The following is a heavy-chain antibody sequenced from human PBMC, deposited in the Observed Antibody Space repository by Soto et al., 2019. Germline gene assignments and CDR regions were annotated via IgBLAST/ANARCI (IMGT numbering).Heavy chain of an antibody. Sequence: EVKLVESGGGLVQPGGSLRLSCAASGVTVSNNYMTWVRQAPGKGLELVSSIYSTGNTFYADSVKGRFTISRDNSKNTLYLQMNSLRVEDTAVYYCARNVPVTTLGCWGQGTLVTVSS. CDR2: IYSTGNT. CDR3: ARNVPVTTLGC. CDR1: GVTVSNNY. J-gene: IGHJ4*02. D-gene: IGHD4-17*01. V-gene: IGHV3-66*01.